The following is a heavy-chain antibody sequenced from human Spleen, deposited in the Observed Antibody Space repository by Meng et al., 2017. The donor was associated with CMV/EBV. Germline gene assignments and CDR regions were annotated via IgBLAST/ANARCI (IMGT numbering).Heavy chain of an antibody. J-gene: IGHJ6*02. D-gene: IGHD3-10*01. CDR3: AREEGRDGMDV. CDR1: GFTFSPYG. V-gene: IGHV3-30*02. CDR2: IRSDGSNE. Sequence: GSLRLSCAASGFTFSPYGIHWVRQAPGKGLEWVAFIRSDGSNEYYADSVKGRFTISRDNSKNTLYLQMNSLRAEDTAVYYCAREEGRDGMDVWGQGTTVTVSS.